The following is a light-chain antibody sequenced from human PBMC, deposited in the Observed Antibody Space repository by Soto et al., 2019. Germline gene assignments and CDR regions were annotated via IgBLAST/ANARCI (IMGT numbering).Light chain of an antibody. V-gene: IGKV3-15*01. Sequence: EIVMTQSPATLSVSPGERATLSCRASQRISSNLAWYQQKPGQAPSLLIYGTSTRATGVPARFSGSGSGTEFTLSIRSLQSEDFAFYYCQQYDNWTFGQGTKLEIK. CDR3: QQYDNWT. CDR1: QRISSN. J-gene: IGKJ2*01. CDR2: GTS.